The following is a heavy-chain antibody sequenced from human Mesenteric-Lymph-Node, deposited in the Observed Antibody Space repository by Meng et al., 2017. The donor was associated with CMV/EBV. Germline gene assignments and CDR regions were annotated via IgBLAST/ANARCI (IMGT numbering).Heavy chain of an antibody. CDR1: GFTFSSYA. CDR2: IKQDGSEK. J-gene: IGHJ6*02. V-gene: IGHV3-7*01. D-gene: IGHD2-2*01. Sequence: GESLKISCAASGFTFSSYAMSWVRQAPGKGLEWVANIKQDGSEKYYVDSVKGRFTISRDNAKNSLYLQMNSLRAEDTAVYYCARDSEIVVVPAAYYGMDVWGQGTTVTVSS. CDR3: ARDSEIVVVPAAYYGMDV.